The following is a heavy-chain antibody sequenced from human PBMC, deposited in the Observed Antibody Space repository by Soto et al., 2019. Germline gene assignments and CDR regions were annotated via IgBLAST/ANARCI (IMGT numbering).Heavy chain of an antibody. CDR1: GFTFSSYS. CDR3: ARDPGSTWLGRMDV. CDR2: INSDGSST. J-gene: IGHJ6*02. Sequence: PGGSLRLSCAASGFTFSSYSMNWVRQAPGKGLVWVSRINSDGSSTSYADSVKGRFTISRDNAKNTLYLQMNSLRAEDTAVYYCARDPGSTWLGRMDVWGQGTTVTVSS. V-gene: IGHV3-74*01. D-gene: IGHD6-13*01.